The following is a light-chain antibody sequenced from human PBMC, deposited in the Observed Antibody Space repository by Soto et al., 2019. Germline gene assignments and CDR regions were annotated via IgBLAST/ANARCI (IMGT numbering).Light chain of an antibody. CDR2: GAS. CDR1: QGLRAS. CDR3: QQYNNWWT. V-gene: IGKV3D-11*01. Sequence: SGLTQSPDTLSLSPGERATLSCRASQGLRASLAWYQQKPGQAPRLLIYGASNRAAGIPARFSASGTGTDFTLTISDVQPEDFAVYYCQQYNNWWTFGQRTKV. J-gene: IGKJ1*01.